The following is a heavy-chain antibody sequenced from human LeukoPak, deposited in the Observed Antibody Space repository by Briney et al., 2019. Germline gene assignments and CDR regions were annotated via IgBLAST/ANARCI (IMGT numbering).Heavy chain of an antibody. J-gene: IGHJ4*02. CDR3: AREPPDY. V-gene: IGHV4-59*01. Sequence: MSSETPSLTCTVSGGSISSYYWSWIWQPPGKGLEWIGYIYYSGSTNYNPSLKSRVTISVDTSKNQFSLKLSSVTAADTAVYYCAREPPDYWGQGTLVTVSS. CDR2: IYYSGST. CDR1: GGSISSYY.